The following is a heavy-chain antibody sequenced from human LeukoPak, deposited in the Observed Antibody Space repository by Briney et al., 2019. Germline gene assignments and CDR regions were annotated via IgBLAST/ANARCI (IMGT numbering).Heavy chain of an antibody. CDR3: ARIRDGYNDAYDI. CDR2: FDPEDGET. CDR1: GYTLTELS. V-gene: IGHV1-24*01. Sequence: ASVKVSCKVSGYTLTELSMHWVRQAPGKGLEWMGGFDPEDGETIYAQKFQGRVTMTRDTSTSTVYMGLSSLRSEDTAVYYCARIRDGYNDAYDIWGQGTMVTVSS. D-gene: IGHD5-24*01. J-gene: IGHJ3*02.